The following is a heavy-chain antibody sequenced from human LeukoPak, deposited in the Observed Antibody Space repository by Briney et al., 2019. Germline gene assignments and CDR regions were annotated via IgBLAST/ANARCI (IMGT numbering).Heavy chain of an antibody. CDR1: GLTFSSYW. J-gene: IGHJ3*02. Sequence: GGSLRLSCIASGLTFSSYWMHWVRQAPGKGLVWVAYINADGSTTTYADSVKGRFTISRDDAENTLYLQMNSLRAEDTAVYYCTRDSSLPGIWGQGTMVTVSS. CDR2: INADGSTT. D-gene: IGHD3-16*02. CDR3: TRDSSLPGI. V-gene: IGHV3-74*01.